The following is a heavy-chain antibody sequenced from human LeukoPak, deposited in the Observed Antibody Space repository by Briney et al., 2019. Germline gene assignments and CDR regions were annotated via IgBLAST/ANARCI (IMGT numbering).Heavy chain of an antibody. D-gene: IGHD5-12*01. CDR2: INPNSGGT. CDR3: ARVLGGFSYLEY. V-gene: IGHV1-2*02. CDR1: GYTFTVYY. J-gene: IGHJ4*02. Sequence: ASVKVSCKASGYTFTVYYMHWVRQAPGQGLEWMGWINPNSGGTNYAQKFQGRVTMTRDTSISSAYMELSRLRSDDTALYYCARVLGGFSYLEYWGQGTLVTVSS.